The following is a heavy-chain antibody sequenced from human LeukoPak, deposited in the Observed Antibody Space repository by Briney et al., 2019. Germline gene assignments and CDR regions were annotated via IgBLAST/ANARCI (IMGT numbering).Heavy chain of an antibody. D-gene: IGHD1-14*01. Sequence: PSETLSLTCTVSGGSVSSRTYYWGWNREPPGKGLEWIGNIYYSGSTYYNPSLKRRITMSVDPSKTHFSLTLSSVTAADTAIYYRASLRVPGDFDYWGQGILVTVSS. CDR2: IYYSGST. CDR1: GGSVSSRTYY. CDR3: ASLRVPGDFDY. J-gene: IGHJ4*02. V-gene: IGHV4-39*02.